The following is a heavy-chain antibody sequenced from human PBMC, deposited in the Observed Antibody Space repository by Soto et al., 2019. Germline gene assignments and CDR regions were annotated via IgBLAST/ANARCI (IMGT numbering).Heavy chain of an antibody. Sequence: SETLSLTCAVSGGSISSGGYSWSWIRQPPGKGLEWIGYIYHSGSTYYNPSLKSRVTISVDRSKNQFSLKLSSVTAADTAVYYCAREKYVWGSYRVEGAFDIWGQGTMVTVSS. D-gene: IGHD3-16*02. J-gene: IGHJ3*02. CDR1: GGSISSGGYS. CDR3: AREKYVWGSYRVEGAFDI. CDR2: IYHSGST. V-gene: IGHV4-30-2*01.